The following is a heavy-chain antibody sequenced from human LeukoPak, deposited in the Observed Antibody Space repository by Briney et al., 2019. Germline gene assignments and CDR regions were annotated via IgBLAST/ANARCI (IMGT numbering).Heavy chain of an antibody. D-gene: IGHD3-16*01. CDR3: ARDDQRTFYGMDV. V-gene: IGHV3-48*03. J-gene: IGHJ6*02. CDR2: ISIVDTTI. CDR1: GFTFSNFE. Sequence: GGSLRLSCAASGFTFSNFEMNWVRQAPGTGLEWVSYISIVDTTIYYADSVKGRFTVSRDNSKSTLYVQMNSLRVEDTAVYYCARDDQRTFYGMDVWGLGTAVTVSS.